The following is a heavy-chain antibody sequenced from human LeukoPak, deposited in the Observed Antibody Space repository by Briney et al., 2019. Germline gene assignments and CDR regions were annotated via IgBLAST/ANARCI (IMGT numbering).Heavy chain of an antibody. CDR1: GGSFSVYY. CDR3: AVGAHRLYFDY. CDR2: INHSGST. J-gene: IGHJ4*02. Sequence: SETLSLTCAVYGGSFSVYYWSWIRQPPGKGLEWIGEINHSGSTNYNPSLKSRVTISVDTSKNQFSLKLSSVTAADTAVYYCAVGAHRLYFDYWGQGTLVTVSS. V-gene: IGHV4-34*01. D-gene: IGHD1-26*01.